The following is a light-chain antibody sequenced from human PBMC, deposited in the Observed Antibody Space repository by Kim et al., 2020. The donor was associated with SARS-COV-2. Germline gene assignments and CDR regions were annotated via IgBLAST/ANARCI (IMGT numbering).Light chain of an antibody. J-gene: IGKJ1*01. V-gene: IGKV3-15*01. CDR1: QSVSTN. CDR2: GAS. Sequence: SVSPGESATLSWRASQSVSTNLVWYQQKPGQAPRLLIYGASTRATGIPARFSGSGSGTEFTLTISSLQSEDFAVYYCQQYNNFRTFGQGTKVDIK. CDR3: QQYNNFRT.